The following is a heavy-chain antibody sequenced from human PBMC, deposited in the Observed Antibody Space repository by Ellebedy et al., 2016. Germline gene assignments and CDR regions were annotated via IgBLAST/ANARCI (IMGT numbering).Heavy chain of an antibody. V-gene: IGHV3-7*01. Sequence: GESLKISCIASGLTSGDNWMSWVRQAPGKGLEWVAKINEDGSEKYYVDSVKGRFTISRDNSKNTVYLQMNSLRAEDTAVYYCARESKGPAHPFVYQLLDTGGAFDIWGQGTKVTVSS. CDR2: INEDGSEK. CDR3: ARESKGPAHPFVYQLLDTGGAFDI. CDR1: GLTSGDNW. J-gene: IGHJ3*02. D-gene: IGHD2-2*01.